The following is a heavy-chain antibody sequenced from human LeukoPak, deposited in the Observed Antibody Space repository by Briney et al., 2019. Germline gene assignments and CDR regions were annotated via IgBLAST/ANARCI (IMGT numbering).Heavy chain of an antibody. Sequence: GASVKVSCKASGGTFSSYAISWVRQAPGQGLEWMGGIIPIFGTANYAQKFQGRVTITADKSTSTAYMELSSLRSEDTAVYYCARDYADGYNWFDPWGQGTLVTVSS. CDR3: ARDYADGYNWFDP. D-gene: IGHD4-17*01. CDR2: IIPIFGTA. CDR1: GGTFSSYA. V-gene: IGHV1-69*06. J-gene: IGHJ5*02.